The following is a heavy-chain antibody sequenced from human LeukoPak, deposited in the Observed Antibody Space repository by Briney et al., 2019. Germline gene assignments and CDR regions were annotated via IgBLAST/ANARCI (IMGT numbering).Heavy chain of an antibody. CDR1: GGSISSGGYY. V-gene: IGHV4-30-2*01. J-gene: IGHJ5*02. CDR2: IYHSGSI. Sequence: SETLSLTCTVSGGSISSGGYYWSWIRQPPGKGLEWIGYIYHSGSIYYNPSLKSRVTISVDRSKNQFSLKLSSVTAADTAVYYCARVRQQLVRFDPWGQGTLVTVSS. D-gene: IGHD6-13*01. CDR3: ARVRQQLVRFDP.